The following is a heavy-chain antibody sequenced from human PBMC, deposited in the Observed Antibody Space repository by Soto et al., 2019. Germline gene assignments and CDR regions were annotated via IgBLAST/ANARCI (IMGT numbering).Heavy chain of an antibody. Sequence: SETLSLTCTVSGASVTGGSYYWSWIRQPPGKGLEWTGYIFYTGSTNYNPSLKSRVAISVAMSKNQFSLRLGSVTAADTAVYYCARGCLTSNCNRAFDIWGQGTMVTVSS. CDR2: IFYTGST. CDR3: ARGCLTSNCNRAFDI. D-gene: IGHD1-1*01. V-gene: IGHV4-61*01. J-gene: IGHJ3*02. CDR1: GASVTGGSYY.